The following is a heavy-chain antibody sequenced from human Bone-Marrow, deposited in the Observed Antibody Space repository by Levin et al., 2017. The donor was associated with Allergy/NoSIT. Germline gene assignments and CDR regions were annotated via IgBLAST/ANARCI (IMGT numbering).Heavy chain of an antibody. CDR2: IKQDGSEK. V-gene: IGHV3-7*04. CDR3: ARGRAVAGYFDY. CDR1: GFTFSSYW. Sequence: GESLKISCAASGFTFSSYWMSWVRQAPGKGLEWVANIKQDGSEKYYVDSVKGRFTISRDNAKNSLYLQMNSLRAEDTAVYYCARGRAVAGYFDYWGQGTLVTVSS. J-gene: IGHJ4*02. D-gene: IGHD6-19*01.